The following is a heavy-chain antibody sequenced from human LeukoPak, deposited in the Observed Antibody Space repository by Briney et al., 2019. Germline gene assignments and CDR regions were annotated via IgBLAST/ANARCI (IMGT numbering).Heavy chain of an antibody. V-gene: IGHV3-74*01. Sequence: SAVSLSFSSAAAGFTLSSHWVHWVRQAPGKGPEWLSRLNEDGPITNYADSVKGRFAISRNNAKNTVYLQMNSLRVEDTGVYYCAGRFSGYRDYWGQGTQVSVSS. CDR3: AGRFSGYRDY. J-gene: IGHJ4*02. D-gene: IGHD3-22*01. CDR1: GFTLSSHW. CDR2: LNEDGPIT.